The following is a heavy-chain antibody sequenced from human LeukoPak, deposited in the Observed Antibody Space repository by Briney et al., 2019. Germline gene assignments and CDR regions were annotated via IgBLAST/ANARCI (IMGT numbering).Heavy chain of an antibody. D-gene: IGHD3-22*01. CDR3: AGYYYDSSRGFDL. CDR2: INWNGAWT. V-gene: IGHV3-20*04. CDR1: GFKFDDYG. Sequence: GGSLRLSCAASGFKFDDYGMSWVRQAPGKGLEWVCDINWNGAWTGYTDSVKGRFTMSRDNAKNSLYLQMNSLRAEDTALYYCAGYYYDSSRGFDLWGQGTLVTVSA. J-gene: IGHJ5*02.